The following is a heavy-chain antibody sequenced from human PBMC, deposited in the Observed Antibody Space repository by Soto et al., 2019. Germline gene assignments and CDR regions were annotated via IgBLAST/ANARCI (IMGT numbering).Heavy chain of an antibody. D-gene: IGHD3-22*01. V-gene: IGHV5-10-1*01. Sequence: GASLKISCKGSGYSFAGYWITWVRQKPGKGLEWMGRIDPSDSQTYYSPSFRGHVTISVTKSITTVFLQWSSLRASDTAMYYCARQIYDSDTGPNFQYYFDSWGQGTPVNVSS. CDR3: ARQIYDSDTGPNFQYYFDS. J-gene: IGHJ4*02. CDR1: GYSFAGYW. CDR2: IDPSDSQT.